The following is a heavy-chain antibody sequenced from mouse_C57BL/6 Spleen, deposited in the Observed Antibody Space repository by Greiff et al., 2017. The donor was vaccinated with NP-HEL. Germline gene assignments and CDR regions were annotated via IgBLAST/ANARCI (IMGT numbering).Heavy chain of an antibody. D-gene: IGHD3-2*01. Sequence: EVKVVESGGDLVKPGGSLKLSCAASGFTFSSYGMSWVRQTPDKRLEWVATISSGGSYTYYPDSVKGRFTISRDNAKNTLYLQMSSLKSEDTAMYYCARQRETAWFAYWGQGTLVTVSA. CDR1: GFTFSSYG. V-gene: IGHV5-6*01. CDR2: ISSGGSYT. CDR3: ARQRETAWFAY. J-gene: IGHJ3*01.